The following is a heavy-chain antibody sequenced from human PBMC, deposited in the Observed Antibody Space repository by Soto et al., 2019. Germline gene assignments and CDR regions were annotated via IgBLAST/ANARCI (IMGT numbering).Heavy chain of an antibody. V-gene: IGHV3-48*02. CDR2: ISSSSSTI. CDR1: GFTFSSYS. J-gene: IGHJ6*02. Sequence: PGGSLRLSCAASGFTFSSYSMNWVRQAPGKGLEWVSYISSSSSTIYYADSVKGRFTISRDNAKNSLYLQMNSLRDEDTAVYYCARDPSSIAARPTYYYGMDVWGQGTTVTVSS. CDR3: ARDPSSIAARPTYYYGMDV. D-gene: IGHD6-6*01.